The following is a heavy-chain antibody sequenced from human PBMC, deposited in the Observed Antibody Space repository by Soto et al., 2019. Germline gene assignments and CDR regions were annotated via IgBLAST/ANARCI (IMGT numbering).Heavy chain of an antibody. V-gene: IGHV6-1*01. CDR1: GDSVSTNDAT. J-gene: IGHJ5*01. CDR2: TYYRSKWYN. D-gene: IGHD2-8*01. CDR3: TRLIGNSWLDS. Sequence: SRXLSLTCSISGDSVSTNDATWDWIRQSPSRGLEWLGRTYYRSKWYNDYAESVKGRITINPDTFNNQLSLHLNSVTPDDTAVYYCTRLIGNSWLDSWGQGTLVPVSS.